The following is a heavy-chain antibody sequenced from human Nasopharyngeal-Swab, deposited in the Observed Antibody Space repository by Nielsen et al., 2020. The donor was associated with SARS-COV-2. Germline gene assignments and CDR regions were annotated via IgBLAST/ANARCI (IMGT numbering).Heavy chain of an antibody. CDR2: IYTTGDT. CDR3: ARGDGIYCGGGNCYAVDPFEI. J-gene: IGHJ3*02. Sequence: GGSLRLSCAASGFTFSSFEMHWVRHVSGTGLEWVSAIYTTGDTYYPDSVKGRFTISRENAKNSLFLQINSLRVADTAMYYCARGDGIYCGGGNCYAVDPFEIWGQGTMVTVSS. D-gene: IGHD2-15*01. V-gene: IGHV3-13*01. CDR1: GFTFSSFE.